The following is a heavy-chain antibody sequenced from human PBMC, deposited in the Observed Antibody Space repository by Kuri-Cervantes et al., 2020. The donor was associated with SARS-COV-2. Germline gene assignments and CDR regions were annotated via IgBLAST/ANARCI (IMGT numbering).Heavy chain of an antibody. Sequence: GGSLRLSCAASGFTFSSSWTTWVRQAPGKGLEWVSGISAITSSTYYADSVKGRFTISRDNSKNTMYLQMNSLRAEDTAVYYCAIPRNDYYDSSGPFLSWGQGTLVTVSS. D-gene: IGHD3-22*01. V-gene: IGHV3-23*01. CDR2: ISAITSST. CDR1: GFTFSSSW. CDR3: AIPRNDYYDSSGPFLS. J-gene: IGHJ5*02.